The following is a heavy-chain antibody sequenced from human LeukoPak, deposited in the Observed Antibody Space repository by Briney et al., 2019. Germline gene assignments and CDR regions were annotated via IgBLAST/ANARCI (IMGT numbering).Heavy chain of an antibody. CDR2: LSDSGAST. CDR3: AKVLQDRSMNMHFDY. Sequence: GGSLRLSCAASGFTFSGYSMNWVRQAPGKGLEWVSALSDSGASTYYADSVKGRFTVSRDSSKNTLNLQMNSLRAEDTAVYYCAKVLQDRSMNMHFDYWGPGTQVTVSS. J-gene: IGHJ4*02. CDR1: GFTFSGYS. D-gene: IGHD5-18*01. V-gene: IGHV3-23*01.